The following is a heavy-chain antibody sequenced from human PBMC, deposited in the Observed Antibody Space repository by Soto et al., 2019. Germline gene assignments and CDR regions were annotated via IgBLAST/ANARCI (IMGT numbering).Heavy chain of an antibody. CDR2: INHSGNT. V-gene: IGHV4-34*01. CDR1: GESFRNYY. CDR3: ARTYGSGWCRGTGWFDP. D-gene: IGHD6-19*01. Sequence: SETLSLTCAIYGESFRNYYWSWIRQPPGKGLEWIGEINHSGNTNYNPSLKSRVTISVDTSKNQFSLKLSSVTAADTAVYYCARTYGSGWCRGTGWFDPWGQGTLVTVSS. J-gene: IGHJ5*02.